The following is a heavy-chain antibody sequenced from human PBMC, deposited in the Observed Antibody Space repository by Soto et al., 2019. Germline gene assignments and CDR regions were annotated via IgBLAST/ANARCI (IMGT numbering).Heavy chain of an antibody. V-gene: IGHV4-59*01. J-gene: IGHJ4*02. CDR3: SRSYGCY. CDR1: NSSISTYY. Sequence: SENMSLTCTVSNSSISTYYWSWIRQPPGKGLEWIGYIYYSGCTNYNPSLKSRVTISVDTSKNQFSLKLSSVTAADTAVYYCSRSYGCYWGQGTLVTVSS. CDR2: IYYSGCT. D-gene: IGHD6-19*01.